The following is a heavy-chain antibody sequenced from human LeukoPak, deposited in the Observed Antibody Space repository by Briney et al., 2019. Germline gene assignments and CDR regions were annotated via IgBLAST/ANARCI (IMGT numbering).Heavy chain of an antibody. CDR3: ARDAPGYSYGPGKNFDY. CDR1: GFTFSSYA. J-gene: IGHJ4*02. V-gene: IGHV3-30-3*01. Sequence: PWGSLRLSCAASGFTFSSYAMHWVRQAPGKGLEWVAVISYDGSNKYYADSVKGRFTISRDNSKNTLYLQMNSLRAEDTAVYYCARDAPGYSYGPGKNFDYWGQGTLVTVSS. CDR2: ISYDGSNK. D-gene: IGHD5-18*01.